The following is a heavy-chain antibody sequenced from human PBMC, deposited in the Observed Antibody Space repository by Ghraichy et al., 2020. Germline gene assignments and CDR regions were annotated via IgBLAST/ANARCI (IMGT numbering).Heavy chain of an antibody. D-gene: IGHD3-10*01. J-gene: IGHJ5*02. CDR2: IYYSGST. CDR1: GGSISSYY. Sequence: ESLNISCTVSGGSISSYYWSWIRQPPGKGLEWIGYIYYSGSTNYNPSLKSRVTISVDTSKNQFSLKLSSVTAADTAVYYCARDLYGFGELFPLDPWGQGTLVTVSS. CDR3: ARDLYGFGELFPLDP. V-gene: IGHV4-59*01.